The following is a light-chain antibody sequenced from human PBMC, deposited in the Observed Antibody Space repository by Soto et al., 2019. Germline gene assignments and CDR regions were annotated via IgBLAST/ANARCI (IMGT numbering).Light chain of an antibody. J-gene: IGLJ2*01. V-gene: IGLV1-44*01. Sequence: QSVLTQPPSASGTPGQRVTISCSGSGSSIGTNTVNWYRQLPGTAPKLLIYGNNQPPSGVPDRFSGSKSGTSASLGISGLQSEDEADYYCAAWDGSLNNVLFGGGTKLTVL. CDR3: AAWDGSLNNVL. CDR1: GSSIGTNT. CDR2: GNN.